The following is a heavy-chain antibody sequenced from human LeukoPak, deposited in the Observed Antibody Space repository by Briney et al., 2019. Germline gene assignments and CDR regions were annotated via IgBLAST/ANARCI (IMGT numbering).Heavy chain of an antibody. D-gene: IGHD6-6*01. CDR2: IIPIFGTA. V-gene: IGHV1-69*05. CDR3: ARGGQYSSSSKPYYYYYMDV. CDR1: GGTFSSYA. J-gene: IGHJ6*03. Sequence: SVKVSCKASGGTFSSYAISWVRQAPGQGLEWMGGIIPIFGTANYAQKFQRRVTITTDESTSTASMELSSLRSEDTAVYYCARGGQYSSSSKPYYYYYMDVWGKGTTVTVSS.